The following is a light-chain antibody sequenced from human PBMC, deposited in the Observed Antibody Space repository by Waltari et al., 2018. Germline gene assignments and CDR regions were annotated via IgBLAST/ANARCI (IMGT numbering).Light chain of an antibody. V-gene: IGLV2-8*01. CDR2: AVS. Sequence: QSALTQPPSASGSPGQSVTISCTGTSSDVGAYNYVSWYQQHPDKAPQLMIFAVSQRPPVVPERFSGSKSGNTASLTVSGRQAEDEADYYCFSYAGSNNLVFGGGTKLTVL. CDR3: FSYAGSNNLV. J-gene: IGLJ2*01. CDR1: SSDVGAYNY.